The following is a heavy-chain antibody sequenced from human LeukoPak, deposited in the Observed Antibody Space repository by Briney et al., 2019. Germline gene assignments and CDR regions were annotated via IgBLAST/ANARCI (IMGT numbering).Heavy chain of an antibody. D-gene: IGHD6-19*01. V-gene: IGHV3-23*01. J-gene: IGHJ4*02. CDR1: GFTFSSYA. Sequence: PGGSLRLSCAASGFTFSSYAMSWVRQAPGKGLEWVSAISGSGGSTYYADSVKGRFTISRDNSKNTLYLQMKTLRAEDTAVCYCAKYQIGSQQGLVRVGFDYWGQGTLVTVSS. CDR2: ISGSGGST. CDR3: AKYQIGSQQGLVRVGFDY.